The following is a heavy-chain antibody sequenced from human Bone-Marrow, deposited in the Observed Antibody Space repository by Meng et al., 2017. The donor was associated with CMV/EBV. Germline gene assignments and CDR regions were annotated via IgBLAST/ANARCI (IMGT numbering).Heavy chain of an antibody. Sequence: ASVKVSCKASGYTFTGYYMHWVRQAPGQGLEWMGWINPNSGGTNYAQKFQGRVTITTDESTSTAYMELSSLRSEDTAVYYCARVWSLEQNYWFDPWGQGTLVTVSS. CDR1: GYTFTGYY. D-gene: IGHD1/OR15-1a*01. J-gene: IGHJ5*02. V-gene: IGHV1-2*02. CDR2: INPNSGGT. CDR3: ARVWSLEQNYWFDP.